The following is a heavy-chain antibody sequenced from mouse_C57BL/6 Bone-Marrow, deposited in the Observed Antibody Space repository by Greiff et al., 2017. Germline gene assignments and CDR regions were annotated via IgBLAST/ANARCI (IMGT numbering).Heavy chain of an antibody. CDR1: GYTFTSYW. Sequence: EVQLQQSGTVLARPGASVKMSCKTSGYTFTSYWMHWVKQRPGQGLEWIGAIYPGNSDTSYNQQFKGKAKLTAVTSASTAYMELSSLTNEDSAVYYCTSYDGYPSFDYWGQGTTLTVSS. CDR3: TSYDGYPSFDY. V-gene: IGHV1-5*01. D-gene: IGHD2-3*01. CDR2: IYPGNSDT. J-gene: IGHJ2*01.